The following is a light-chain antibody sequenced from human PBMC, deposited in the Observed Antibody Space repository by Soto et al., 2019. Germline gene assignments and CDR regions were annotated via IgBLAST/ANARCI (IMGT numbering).Light chain of an antibody. CDR2: AAS. CDR3: QQVNSYPLT. V-gene: IGKV1-9*01. CDR1: QGISSY. J-gene: IGKJ3*01. Sequence: DIQLTQSPSFLSASVGDRVTITCRASQGISSYLAWYQQKPGTAPKVLIYAASTLQSGVPSRFSGSGSGTEFTLTISSLQPEDFATYYGQQVNSYPLTFGPGTKVDIK.